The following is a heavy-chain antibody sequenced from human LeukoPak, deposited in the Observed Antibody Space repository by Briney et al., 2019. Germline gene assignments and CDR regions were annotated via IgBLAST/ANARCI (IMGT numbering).Heavy chain of an antibody. CDR2: IYHSGST. Sequence: PSETLSLTCAVSGGSISSSNWWSWVRQPPGKGLEWIGEIYHSGSTNYNPSLKSRVTISVDKSKNQFSLKLSSVTAADTAVYYCARVRRPYYYDSSGHYEVFDYWGQGTLVTVSS. CDR1: GGSISSSNW. J-gene: IGHJ4*02. V-gene: IGHV4-4*02. CDR3: ARVRRPYYYDSSGHYEVFDY. D-gene: IGHD3-22*01.